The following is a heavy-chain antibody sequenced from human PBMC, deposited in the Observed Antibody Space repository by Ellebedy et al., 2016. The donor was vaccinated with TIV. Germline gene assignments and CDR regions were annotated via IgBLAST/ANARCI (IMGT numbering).Heavy chain of an antibody. J-gene: IGHJ2*01. CDR1: GFSLTGSD. Sequence: GESLKISCAASGFSLTGSDLHWVRRPRGKGLEWVSASGSAGDTYYPDSVRGRFTISRASAKNSFYLQMNSLTAGDTAVYYCARGGPGGDNWFFGLWGRGTQVTVSS. V-gene: IGHV3-13*01. CDR3: ARGGPGGDNWFFGL. D-gene: IGHD3-10*01. CDR2: SGSAGDT.